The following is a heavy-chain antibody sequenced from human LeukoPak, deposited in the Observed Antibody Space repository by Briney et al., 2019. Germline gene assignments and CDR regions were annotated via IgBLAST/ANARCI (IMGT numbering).Heavy chain of an antibody. CDR1: GFTFSSYG. V-gene: IGHV3-30*02. Sequence: GGSLRPSCAASGFTFSSYGMHWVRQAPGKGLEWVAFIRYDGSNKYYADSVKGRFTISRDNSKNTLYLQMNSLRAEDTAVYYCAKDRKGSGYYDSSGYFDYWGQGTLVTVSS. CDR2: IRYDGSNK. CDR3: AKDRKGSGYYDSSGYFDY. D-gene: IGHD3-22*01. J-gene: IGHJ4*02.